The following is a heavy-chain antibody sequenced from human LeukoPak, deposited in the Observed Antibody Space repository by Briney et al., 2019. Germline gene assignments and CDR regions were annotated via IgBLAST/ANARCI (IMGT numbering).Heavy chain of an antibody. V-gene: IGHV4-4*02. CDR2: IYLYGTT. D-gene: IGHD1/OR15-1a*01. CDR1: IGSISSSKW. Sequence: PSETLSLTCSVSIGSISSSKWWSWFRQSPVKGLEWIGEIYLYGTTNYNPSFTSRVTMSVDRYRNQFSLKLTSVTAADTAVYCARQKWEQQGRDYYFNGLDVWGPGTTVIVSS. J-gene: IGHJ6*02. CDR3: RQKWEQQGRDYYFNGLDV.